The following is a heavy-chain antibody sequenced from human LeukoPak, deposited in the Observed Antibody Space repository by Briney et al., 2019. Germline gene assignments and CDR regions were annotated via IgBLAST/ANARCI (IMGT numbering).Heavy chain of an antibody. CDR3: ARGNILTGYCFDF. CDR2: IYTSGST. V-gene: IGHV4-4*09. CDR1: GGSISSYY. Sequence: SETLSLTCTVSGGSISSYYWSWIRQPPGKGLEWIGYIYTSGSTNYNPSLKSRVTISVDTSKNQISLRLSSVTAADTAVYYCARGNILTGYCFDFWGQGALVTVSS. J-gene: IGHJ4*02. D-gene: IGHD3-9*01.